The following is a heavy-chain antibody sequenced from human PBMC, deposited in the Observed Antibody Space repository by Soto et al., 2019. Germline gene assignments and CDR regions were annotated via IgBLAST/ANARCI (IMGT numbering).Heavy chain of an antibody. V-gene: IGHV1-8*01. CDR1: GYTFTSYD. CDR3: ARGRSAIFGVVTLLNWFDP. Sequence: EASVKVSCKASGYTFTSYDINLVRQATGQGLEWMGWMNPNSGNTGYAQKFQGRVTMTRNTSISTAYMELSSLRSEDTAVYYCARGRSAIFGVVTLLNWFDPWGQGTLVTVSS. J-gene: IGHJ5*02. CDR2: MNPNSGNT. D-gene: IGHD3-3*01.